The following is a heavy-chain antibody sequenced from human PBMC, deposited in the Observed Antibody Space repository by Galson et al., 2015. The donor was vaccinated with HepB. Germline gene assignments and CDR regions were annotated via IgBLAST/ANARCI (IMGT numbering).Heavy chain of an antibody. Sequence: SVKVSCKASGYTFTSYCMHWVRQAPGQGLEWMGIINPSGGSTSYAQKFQGRVTMTRDTSTSTVYMELSSLRSEDTAVYYCARDVSGNWYFDLWGRGTLVTVSS. D-gene: IGHD3-10*01. V-gene: IGHV1-46*01. J-gene: IGHJ2*01. CDR2: INPSGGST. CDR1: GYTFTSYC. CDR3: ARDVSGNWYFDL.